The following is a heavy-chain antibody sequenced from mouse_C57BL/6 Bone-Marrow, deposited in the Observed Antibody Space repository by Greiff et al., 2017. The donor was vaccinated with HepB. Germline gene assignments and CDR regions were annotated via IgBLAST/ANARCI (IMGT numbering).Heavy chain of an antibody. CDR1: GFSLSTFGMG. CDR3: ARVYYYGSSYAGWYFDV. J-gene: IGHJ1*03. Sequence: QVTLKESGPGILQPSQTLSLTCSFSGFSLSTFGMGVGWIRQPSGKGLEWLAHIWWDDDKYYNPALKSRLTISKDTSKNQVFLKIANVDTADTATYYCARVYYYGSSYAGWYFDVWGTGTTVTVSS. D-gene: IGHD1-1*01. V-gene: IGHV8-8*01. CDR2: IWWDDDK.